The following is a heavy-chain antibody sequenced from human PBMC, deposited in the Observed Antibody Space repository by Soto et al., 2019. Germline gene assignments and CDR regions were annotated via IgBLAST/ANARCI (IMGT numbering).Heavy chain of an antibody. V-gene: IGHV3-53*01. CDR3: AKDSIRRSFSRSSTRARDAFDI. CDR1: GFTVSSNY. CDR2: IYSGGST. D-gene: IGHD6-6*01. Sequence: GGSLRLSCAASGFTVSSNYMSWVRQAPGKGLEWVSVIYSGGSTYYADSVEGRFTISRDNSKNTLYLQMNSLRAEDTAVYYCAKDSIRRSFSRSSTRARDAFDIWGQGTMVTVSS. J-gene: IGHJ3*02.